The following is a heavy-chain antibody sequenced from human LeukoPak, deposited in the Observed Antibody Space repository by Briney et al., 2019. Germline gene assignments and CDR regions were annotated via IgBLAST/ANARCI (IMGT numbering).Heavy chain of an antibody. CDR3: TRDPRRLDY. V-gene: IGHV3-9*01. Sequence: GRSLRLSCAASGFTFDDYAMHWVRQAPGKGLEWVSGISWNSGSIGYADSVKGRFTISRDNAKNSLYLQMNSLTVEDTAVYYCTRDPRRLDYLGQGTLVTVSS. J-gene: IGHJ4*02. CDR2: ISWNSGSI. CDR1: GFTFDDYA.